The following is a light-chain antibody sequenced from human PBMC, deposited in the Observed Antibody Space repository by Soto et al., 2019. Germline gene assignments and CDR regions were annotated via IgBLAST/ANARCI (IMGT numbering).Light chain of an antibody. CDR3: QVWDSSSDHVV. J-gene: IGLJ2*01. CDR2: YDS. CDR1: NIGSKS. V-gene: IGLV3-21*04. Sequence: SYELTQPPSVSVAPGKTARITCGGTNIGSKSLHWYQQKPGQAPVLVIYYDSDRPSGIPERFSGSNSGNTATLTISRVEAGDEADYYCQVWDSSSDHVVFGGGTKLTVL.